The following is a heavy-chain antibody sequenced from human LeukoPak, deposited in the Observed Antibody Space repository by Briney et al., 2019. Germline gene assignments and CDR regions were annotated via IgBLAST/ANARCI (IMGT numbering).Heavy chain of an antibody. Sequence: SETLSLTRAVSGYSISSGYYWGWIRQPPGKGLEWIGSIYHSGSTYYNPSLKSRVTISVDTSKNQFSLKLSSVTAADTAVYYCARGVAPADYWGQGTLVTVSS. CDR1: GYSISSGYY. CDR2: IYHSGST. D-gene: IGHD2-2*01. V-gene: IGHV4-38-2*01. CDR3: ARGVAPADY. J-gene: IGHJ4*02.